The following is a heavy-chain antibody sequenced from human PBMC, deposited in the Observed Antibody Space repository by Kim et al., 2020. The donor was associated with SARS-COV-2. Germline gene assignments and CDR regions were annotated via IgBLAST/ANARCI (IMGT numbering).Heavy chain of an antibody. CDR3: ARTTKRDYYYYGMDV. CDR1: GGTFSSYA. CDR2: IIPIFGTA. Sequence: SVKVSCKASGGTFSSYAISWVRQAPGQGLEWMGGIIPIFGTANYAQKFQGRVTITADESTSTAYMELSSLRSEDTAVYYCARTTKRDYYYYGMDVWGQGTTVTVSS. D-gene: IGHD1-1*01. J-gene: IGHJ6*02. V-gene: IGHV1-69*13.